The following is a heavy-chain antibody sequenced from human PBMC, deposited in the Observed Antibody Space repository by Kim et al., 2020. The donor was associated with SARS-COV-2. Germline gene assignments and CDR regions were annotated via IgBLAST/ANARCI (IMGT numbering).Heavy chain of an antibody. CDR3: ARIGAYGGNSADTHDAFDI. CDR1: GGSISSGSYY. Sequence: SETLSLTCTVSGGSISSGSYYWSWIRQPAGKGLEWIGRIYTSGGTNYNPSLKSRVTISVDTSKNQFSLKLSSVTAADTAVYYCARIGAYGGNSADTHDAFDIWGQGTMVTVSS. CDR2: IYTSGGT. J-gene: IGHJ3*02. D-gene: IGHD4-17*01. V-gene: IGHV4-61*02.